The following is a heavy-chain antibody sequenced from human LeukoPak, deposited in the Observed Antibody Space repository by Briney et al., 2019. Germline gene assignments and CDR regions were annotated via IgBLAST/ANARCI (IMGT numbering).Heavy chain of an antibody. Sequence: GGSLRLSCTASGFTFGDYAMSWVRQAPGKGLEWVGFIRGKAYGGTTEYAASVKGRFTISRDDSKSIAYLQMYSLKTEDTAVYYCTRVTLLLSQRGDYWGQGTLVTVSS. CDR2: IRGKAYGGTT. CDR3: TRVTLLLSQRGDY. V-gene: IGHV3-49*04. J-gene: IGHJ4*02. D-gene: IGHD3-10*01. CDR1: GFTFGDYA.